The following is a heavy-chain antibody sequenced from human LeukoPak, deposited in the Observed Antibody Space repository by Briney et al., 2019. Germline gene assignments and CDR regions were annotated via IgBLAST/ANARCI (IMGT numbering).Heavy chain of an antibody. CDR3: ARDAVTGRYFDL. Sequence: SETLSLTCTVSGGSISGGNYYWGWVRQHPGKGLEWIGNTHYSGSTYYNPSLKSRVTISVDTSKNQFSLKLSSVTAADTAVYYCARDAVTGRYFDLWGRGTLVTVSS. D-gene: IGHD7-27*01. CDR2: THYSGST. J-gene: IGHJ2*01. CDR1: GGSISGGNYY. V-gene: IGHV4-31*03.